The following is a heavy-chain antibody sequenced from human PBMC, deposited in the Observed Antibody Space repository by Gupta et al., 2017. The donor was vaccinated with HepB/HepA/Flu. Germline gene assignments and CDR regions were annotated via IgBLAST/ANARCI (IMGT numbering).Heavy chain of an antibody. CDR3: AGGGWDKGNYNNSYDP. CDR1: GGSFSGYY. Sequence: QVQLQQWGAGLLKPSETLSLTCAVYGGSFSGYYWSWIRQPPGKGLDWIGEINHSASTNSNPLCKCQVTISGDTPNSHVSLKVGYDTEAHQTGYYGAGGGWDKGNYNNSYDPWG. J-gene: IGHJ5*02. V-gene: IGHV4-34*01. D-gene: IGHD1-7*01. CDR2: INHSAST.